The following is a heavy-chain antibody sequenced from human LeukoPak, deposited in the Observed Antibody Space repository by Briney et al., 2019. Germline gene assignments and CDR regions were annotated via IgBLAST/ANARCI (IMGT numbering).Heavy chain of an antibody. D-gene: IGHD6-19*01. Sequence: PGGCLRLSCAASGFSLTNYAMNWVRQTPGKGLEWVSGISGGNTYYADSVRGRFTISRDSSKNTLYPHMDFLRAEDTAVYLCAKGFTTGWSEGYLDYWGQGTLVSVSS. CDR2: ISGGNT. CDR3: AKGFTTGWSEGYLDY. V-gene: IGHV3-23*01. J-gene: IGHJ4*02. CDR1: GFSLTNYA.